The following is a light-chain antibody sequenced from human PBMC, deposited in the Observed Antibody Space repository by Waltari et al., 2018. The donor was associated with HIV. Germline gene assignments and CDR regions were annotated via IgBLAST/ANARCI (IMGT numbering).Light chain of an antibody. CDR1: DREVSGCNF. Sequence: QSALTQPASVSGSPGQSITISCAGTDREVSGCNFVSWYQHDPGKAPTLAIYEVTHRPSGVSNLSSSSKSGNTASLTISGLQAEDEAHSYCSSYRSINTLVCGGVTMLTVL. V-gene: IGLV2-14*01. CDR2: EVT. J-gene: IGLJ3*02. CDR3: SSYRSINTLV.